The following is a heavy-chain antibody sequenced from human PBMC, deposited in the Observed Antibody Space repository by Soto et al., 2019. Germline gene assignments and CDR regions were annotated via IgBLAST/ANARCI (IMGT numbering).Heavy chain of an antibody. J-gene: IGHJ5*02. CDR1: GGTFSSYA. CDR3: ASKKCSGGSCYLGWFDP. CDR2: IIPIFGTA. D-gene: IGHD2-15*01. V-gene: IGHV1-69*13. Sequence: SVKVSCKASGGTFSSYAISWVRQAPGQGLEWMGGIIPIFGTANYAQKFQGRVTITADESTSTAYMELSSLRSEDTAVYYCASKKCSGGSCYLGWFDPWGQGTLVTVSS.